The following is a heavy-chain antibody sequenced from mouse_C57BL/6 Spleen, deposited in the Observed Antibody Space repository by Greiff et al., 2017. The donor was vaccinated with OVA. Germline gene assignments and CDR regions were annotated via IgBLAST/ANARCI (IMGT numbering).Heavy chain of an antibody. Sequence: EVQLQQSGPELVKPGASVKISCKASGYSFTGYYMNWVKPSPEQSLEWIGEINPSTGGTTYNQKFKAKATLTVDKSSSTAYMQLKSLTSEDSAVYYCASNGLSYPSYCDYWGQGTTLTVSS. V-gene: IGHV1-42*01. CDR3: ASNGLSYPSYCDY. D-gene: IGHD6-5*01. CDR2: INPSTGGT. J-gene: IGHJ2*01. CDR1: GYSFTGYY.